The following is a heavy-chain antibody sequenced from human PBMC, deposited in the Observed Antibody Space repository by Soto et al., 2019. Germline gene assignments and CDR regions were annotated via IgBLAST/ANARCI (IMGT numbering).Heavy chain of an antibody. D-gene: IGHD6-13*01. CDR1: GGTFSSYA. Sequence: QVQLVQSGAEVKKPGSSVKVSCKASGGTFSSYAISWVRQAPGQGLEWMGGIMPIFGTANYAQKFQGRVTITGDESTGTAYMELSRLRSEDTAVYYCASGFHGSSWFGPVFVYWGQGTLVTVSS. CDR3: ASGFHGSSWFGPVFVY. J-gene: IGHJ4*02. V-gene: IGHV1-69*01. CDR2: IMPIFGTA.